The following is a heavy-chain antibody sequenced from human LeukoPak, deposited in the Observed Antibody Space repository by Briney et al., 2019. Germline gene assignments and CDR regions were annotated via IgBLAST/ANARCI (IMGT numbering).Heavy chain of an antibody. D-gene: IGHD6-19*01. CDR1: GGSISSYY. Sequence: SETLSLTCTVSGGSISSYYWSWIWQPPGKGLEWIGYIYYSGSTNYNPSLKNRVTISVDTSRNQFSLKMTSVTAADTAVYYCARGAGWYQFWGQGTLVTVSS. J-gene: IGHJ4*02. CDR3: ARGAGWYQF. CDR2: IYYSGST. V-gene: IGHV4-59*01.